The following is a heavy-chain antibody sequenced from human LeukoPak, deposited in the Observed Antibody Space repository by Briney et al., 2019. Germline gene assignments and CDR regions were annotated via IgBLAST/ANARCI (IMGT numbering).Heavy chain of an antibody. V-gene: IGHV1-2*02. CDR1: GYTFTGYF. CDR2: INPNSGGT. CDR3: ARVGYEGYYFDY. Sequence: ASVKVSCKASGYTFTGYFIHWVRQAPGQGLEWMGWINPNSGGTNYAQKFQGRVTMTRDTSISTAYMELSRLRFDDTAVYYCARVGYEGYYFDYWGQGTLVTVSS. D-gene: IGHD2-2*01. J-gene: IGHJ4*02.